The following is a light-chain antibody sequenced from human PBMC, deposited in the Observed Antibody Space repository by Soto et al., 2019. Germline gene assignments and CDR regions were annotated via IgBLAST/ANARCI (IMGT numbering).Light chain of an antibody. CDR2: DVG. J-gene: IGLJ3*02. CDR1: SSDVGGYNY. CDR3: CSYAGNKTVV. V-gene: IGLV2-11*01. Sequence: QSALTQPASVSGSPGQSITMSCTGTSSDVGGYNYVSWYQQHPGKAPKLMIYDVGRRPSGVPDRFSGSKSGNTASLTISGLQAEDEAVYFCCSYAGNKTVVFGGGTKVTVL.